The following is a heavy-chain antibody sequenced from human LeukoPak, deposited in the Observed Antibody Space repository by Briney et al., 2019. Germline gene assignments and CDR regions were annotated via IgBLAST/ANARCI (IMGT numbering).Heavy chain of an antibody. V-gene: IGHV4-39*01. J-gene: IGHJ4*02. CDR1: GGSISSSSYY. CDR2: IYYSGST. Sequence: SETLSLTCTVSGGSISSSSYYWGWIRQPPGKGLEWIGSIYYSGSTYYNPSLKSRVTISVDTSKNQFSLKLSAVTAADTAVYYCVSPSDTVVAWGQGILVTVSS. CDR3: VSPSDTVVA. D-gene: IGHD2-2*01.